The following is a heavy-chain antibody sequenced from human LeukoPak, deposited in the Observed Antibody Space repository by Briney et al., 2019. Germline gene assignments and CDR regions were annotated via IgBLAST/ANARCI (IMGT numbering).Heavy chain of an antibody. CDR3: AISHPDYDSSGYYDFFYRNYYYYYGMDV. Sequence: GGSLRLSCAASGFTFSSYAMSWVRQAPGKGLEWVSAISGSGGSTYYADSVKGRFTISRDNSKNTLYLQMNSLRAEDTAVYYCAISHPDYDSSGYYDFFYRNYYYYYGMDVWGQGTTVTVSS. V-gene: IGHV3-23*01. CDR2: ISGSGGST. CDR1: GFTFSSYA. D-gene: IGHD3-22*01. J-gene: IGHJ6*02.